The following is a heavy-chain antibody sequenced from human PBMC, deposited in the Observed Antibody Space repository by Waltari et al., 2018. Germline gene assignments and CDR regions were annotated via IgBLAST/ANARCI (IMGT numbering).Heavy chain of an antibody. CDR2: ISGSGGST. J-gene: IGHJ6*03. D-gene: IGHD2-2*01. CDR3: ARGVVVVPAAPGYYYYMDV. Sequence: EVQLVESGGGLVQPGGSLRLSCAASGFTFSSYAMSWVRQAPGKGLEWVSAISGSGGSTYYADSVKGRFTISRDNSKNTLYLQMNSLRAEDTAVYYCARGVVVVPAAPGYYYYMDVWGKGTTVTISS. V-gene: IGHV3-23*04. CDR1: GFTFSSYA.